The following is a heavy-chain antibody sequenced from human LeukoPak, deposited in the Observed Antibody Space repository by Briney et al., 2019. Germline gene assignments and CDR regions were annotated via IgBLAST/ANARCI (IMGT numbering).Heavy chain of an antibody. D-gene: IGHD3-10*01. CDR3: ARGYGSGSYPIDY. CDR2: IWYDGSNK. V-gene: IGHV3-33*08. CDR1: GFTFSSYG. Sequence: PGRSLRLSCAASGFTFSSYGMHWVRQAPGKALEWVAVIWYDGSNKYYADSVKGRFTISRDNSKNTLYLQMNSLRADDTAVYHCARGYGSGSYPIDYWGQGTLVTVSS. J-gene: IGHJ4*02.